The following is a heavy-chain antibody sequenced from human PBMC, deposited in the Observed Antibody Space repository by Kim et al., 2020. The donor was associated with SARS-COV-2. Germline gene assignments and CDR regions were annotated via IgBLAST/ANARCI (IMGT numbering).Heavy chain of an antibody. CDR3: AKDLRLRDGYNYGCFDY. J-gene: IGHJ4*02. CDR2: TLYDGSRE. CDR1: GFTFSSHC. V-gene: IGHV3-30*18. Sequence: GGSLRLSCAASGFTFSSHCMHWVRQAPGKGLEWVAVTLYDGSREYYTDSVKGRFTISRDNSKDTIYLQMNSLRAEDTAVYYCAKDLRLRDGYNYGCFDYWGQGTLVTVSS. D-gene: IGHD5-12*01.